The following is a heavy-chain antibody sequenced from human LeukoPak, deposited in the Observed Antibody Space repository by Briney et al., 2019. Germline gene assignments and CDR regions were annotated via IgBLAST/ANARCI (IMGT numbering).Heavy chain of an antibody. J-gene: IGHJ4*02. CDR3: ARVGGLNPPNFYDRSGFFDY. Sequence: SETLSLTCAVYGGSFSGYYWSWIRQPPGKGLEWIGEINHSGSTNYNPSLKSRVTISVDTSKNQFSLKLSSVTAADTAVYYCARVGGLNPPNFYDRSGFFDYWGQGTLVTVSS. D-gene: IGHD3-22*01. V-gene: IGHV4-34*01. CDR2: INHSGST. CDR1: GGSFSGYY.